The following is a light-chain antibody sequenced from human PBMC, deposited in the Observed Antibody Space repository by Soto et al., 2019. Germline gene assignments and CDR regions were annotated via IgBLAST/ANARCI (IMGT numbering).Light chain of an antibody. J-gene: IGKJ4*01. CDR1: QGISSC. Sequence: DIQMTQSPSSVSASVGDRVTITCRASQGISSCLAWYQQKPGKAPNLLIYAASSLQSGVTSSFSSSGPATEFTLTISSLQPEEFATYYWQQAATCPLTFGGGTKVEIK. V-gene: IGKV1-12*01. CDR3: QQAATCPLT. CDR2: AAS.